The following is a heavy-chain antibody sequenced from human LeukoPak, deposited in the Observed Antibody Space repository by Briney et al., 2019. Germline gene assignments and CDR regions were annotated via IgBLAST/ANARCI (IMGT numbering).Heavy chain of an antibody. Sequence: SETLSLTCAVYGGSFSGYHWSWIRQPPGKGLEWIGSIYYSGSIYYNPSLKSRVTISVDTSKNQFSLKLSSVTAADTAVYYCMVRGATGNWFDPWGQGTLVTVSS. CDR1: GGSFSGYH. V-gene: IGHV4-34*03. CDR2: IYYSGSI. CDR3: MVRGATGNWFDP. D-gene: IGHD3-10*01. J-gene: IGHJ5*02.